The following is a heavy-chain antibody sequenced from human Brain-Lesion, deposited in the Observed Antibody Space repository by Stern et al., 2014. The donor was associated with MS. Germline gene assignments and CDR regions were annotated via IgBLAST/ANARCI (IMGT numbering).Heavy chain of an antibody. J-gene: IGHJ6*02. CDR1: GFTFNSYS. V-gene: IGHV3-21*01. CDR3: ARVDCSGTNCFYYYYGMDV. D-gene: IGHD2-2*01. CDR2: ISVGTDYI. Sequence: EVQLVESGGGLVKPGGSLRLSCEASGFTFNSYSMNWVRQAPGKGLEWVSSISVGTDYISYADSVKGRFTISRDNAKNSLFLQMNPLRAEDTGVYYCARVDCSGTNCFYYYYGMDVWGQGTTVTVSS.